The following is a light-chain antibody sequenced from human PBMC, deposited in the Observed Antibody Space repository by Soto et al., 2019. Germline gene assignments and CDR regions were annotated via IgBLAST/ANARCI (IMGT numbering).Light chain of an antibody. CDR1: QSVDSSF. J-gene: IGKJ1*01. Sequence: EIVLTQSPGSLSLSPGERATLSCRASQSVDSSFFAWYQQKPGQAPRLLIYGASNRATGIPERFSGSGSGIYFTLTISRLEREDVAMYSCQQYVRSVTFRKGTKVEIK. CDR2: GAS. V-gene: IGKV3-20*01. CDR3: QQYVRSVT.